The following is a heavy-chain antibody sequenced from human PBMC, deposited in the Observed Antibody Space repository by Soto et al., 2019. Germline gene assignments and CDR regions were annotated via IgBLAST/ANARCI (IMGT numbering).Heavy chain of an antibody. V-gene: IGHV3-11*06. CDR3: VRGGGGGQFDY. CDR2: ISINSNHK. D-gene: IGHD2-21*01. J-gene: IGHJ4*02. Sequence: LRLSCAASGFTFSDFYMTWVRQAPGKGLEWLSYISINSNHKEYGDSVKGRHTISRDNAKNSLYLQMNSLRADDTAVYYCVRGGGGGQFDYWGQGTLVTVSS. CDR1: GFTFSDFY.